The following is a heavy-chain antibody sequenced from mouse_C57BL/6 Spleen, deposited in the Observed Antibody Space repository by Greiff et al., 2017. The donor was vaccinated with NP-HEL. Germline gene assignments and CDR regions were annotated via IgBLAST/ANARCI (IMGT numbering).Heavy chain of an antibody. CDR2: IYPGSGST. J-gene: IGHJ2*01. CDR1: GYTFTSYW. CDR3: ARLPTIVTTAHFDY. D-gene: IGHD2-5*01. V-gene: IGHV1-55*01. Sequence: QVQLKQPGAELVKPGASVKMSCKASGYTFTSYWITWVKQRPGQGLEWIGDIYPGSGSTNYNEKFKSKATLTVDTSSSTAYMQLSSLTSEDSAVYYCARLPTIVTTAHFDYWGQGTTLTVSS.